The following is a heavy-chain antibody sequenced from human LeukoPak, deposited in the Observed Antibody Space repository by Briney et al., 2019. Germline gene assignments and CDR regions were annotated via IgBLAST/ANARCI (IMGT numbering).Heavy chain of an antibody. V-gene: IGHV5-51*01. CDR1: GYSFTSYW. J-gene: IGHJ4*02. D-gene: IGHD2-2*01. CDR2: IQPGDSNT. Sequence: GESLKISCKGSGYSFTSYWIGWVRQMPGKGLEWMEIIQPGDSNTGYSPSFQGQVTISADKSISTAYLQWSSLKASDTAMYYCARWPRGGTNCYFDYWGQGTLVTVSS. CDR3: ARWPRGGTNCYFDY.